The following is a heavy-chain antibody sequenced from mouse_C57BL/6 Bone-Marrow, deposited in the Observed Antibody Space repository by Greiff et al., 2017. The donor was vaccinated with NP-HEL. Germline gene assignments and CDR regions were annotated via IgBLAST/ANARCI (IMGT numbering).Heavy chain of an antibody. CDR3: ARDYGSSCGYFDY. Sequence: QVQLQQSGAELVRPGASVKLSCKASGYTFTDYYINWVKQRPGQGLEWIARIYPGSGNTYYNEKFKGKATLTAEKSSSTAYMQLSSLTSEDSAVYFCARDYGSSCGYFDYWGQGTTLTVSS. CDR2: IYPGSGNT. J-gene: IGHJ2*01. V-gene: IGHV1-76*01. D-gene: IGHD1-1*01. CDR1: GYTFTDYY.